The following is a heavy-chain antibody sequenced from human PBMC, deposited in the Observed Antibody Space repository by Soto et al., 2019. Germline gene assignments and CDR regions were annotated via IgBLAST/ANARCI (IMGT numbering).Heavy chain of an antibody. J-gene: IGHJ5*02. CDR3: AKGVIDRGANA. CDR1: GFTFDDYG. Sequence: PGGSLRLSCAASGFTFDDYGMSWVRQAPGKGLEYVSGITWNGGNTGYADSVKGRFTISRDNAKDILHLQMSSLRAEDTAIYYCAKGVIDRGANAWGQGTVVTVSS. D-gene: IGHD2-8*01. CDR2: ITWNGGNT. V-gene: IGHV3-20*04.